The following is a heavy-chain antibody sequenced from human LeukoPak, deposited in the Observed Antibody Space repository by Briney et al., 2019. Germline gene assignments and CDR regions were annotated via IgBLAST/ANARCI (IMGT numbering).Heavy chain of an antibody. CDR2: IYYSGST. Sequence: SETLSLTCTVSGGSISSGVYYWSWVRQHPGKGLEWIGYIYYSGSTYYNPSLESRVTISLDTSKNQFSLKLSSVTAADTAVYYCARSPNSSGWYTYWGQGTLVTVSS. V-gene: IGHV4-31*03. CDR1: GGSISSGVYY. CDR3: ARSPNSSGWYTY. J-gene: IGHJ4*02. D-gene: IGHD6-19*01.